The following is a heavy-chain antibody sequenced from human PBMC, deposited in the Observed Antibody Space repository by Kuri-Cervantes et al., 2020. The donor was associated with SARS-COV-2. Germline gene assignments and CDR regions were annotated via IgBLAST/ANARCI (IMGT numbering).Heavy chain of an antibody. Sequence: ESLKISCTVSGGSISSSSYYWGWIRQPPGKGLEWIGSIYYSGSTYYNPSLKSRVTISVDTSKNQFSLKLSSVTAADTAVYYCARLTGATVTSYMDVWGKGTTVTVSS. J-gene: IGHJ6*03. CDR2: IYYSGST. CDR1: GGSISSSSYY. CDR3: ARLTGATVTSYMDV. D-gene: IGHD4-11*01. V-gene: IGHV4-39*01.